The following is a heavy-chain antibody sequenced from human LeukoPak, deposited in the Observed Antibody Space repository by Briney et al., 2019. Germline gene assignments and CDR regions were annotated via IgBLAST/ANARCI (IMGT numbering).Heavy chain of an antibody. J-gene: IGHJ6*03. CDR2: ISFSGSYI. CDR1: GFTFSNYS. D-gene: IGHD6-13*01. Sequence: GGSLRLSCAASGFTFSNYSMNWVRQAPGKGLEWVSSISFSGSYIYYADSLRGRITISRDNTKNSLYLQMNSLRAEDTAVYYCARGANIAAAGTFYYYYYMDVWGKGTTVTVSS. V-gene: IGHV3-21*01. CDR3: ARGANIAAAGTFYYYYYMDV.